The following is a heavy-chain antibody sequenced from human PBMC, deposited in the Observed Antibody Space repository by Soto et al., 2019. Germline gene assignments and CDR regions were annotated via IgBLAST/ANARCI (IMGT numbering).Heavy chain of an antibody. Sequence: PGGSLRLSCAASGFTFNNYDMHWVRQAPGKGLEWVAVIWYDGTDKYYADSVKGRFTISRDNSKNTLYLQMNSLRAEDTAVYYCARDHLPHSYHYYWGQGTLVTVPS. J-gene: IGHJ1*01. CDR1: GFTFNNYD. CDR2: IWYDGTDK. CDR3: ARDHLPHSYHYY. D-gene: IGHD2-15*01. V-gene: IGHV3-33*01.